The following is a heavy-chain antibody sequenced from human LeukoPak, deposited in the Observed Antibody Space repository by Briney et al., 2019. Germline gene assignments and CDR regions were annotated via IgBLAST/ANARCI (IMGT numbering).Heavy chain of an antibody. Sequence: PSETLSLTCTVSGGSISSYYWSWIRQPPGKGLDWIGYIYYSGSTTYNPSLKSRVTISVDTSKNQFSLKLSSVTAADTAVYYCARNRDYGDYGGFDYWGQGTLITVSS. CDR1: GGSISSYY. CDR2: IYYSGST. D-gene: IGHD4-17*01. CDR3: ARNRDYGDYGGFDY. J-gene: IGHJ4*02. V-gene: IGHV4-59*01.